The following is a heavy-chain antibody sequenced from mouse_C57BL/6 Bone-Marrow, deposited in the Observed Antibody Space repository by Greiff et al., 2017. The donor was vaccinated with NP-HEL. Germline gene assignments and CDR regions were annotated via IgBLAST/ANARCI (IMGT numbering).Heavy chain of an antibody. J-gene: IGHJ1*03. CDR1: GYTFTSYW. D-gene: IGHD2-14*01. CDR2: IDPSDSYT. CDR3: AREEYDAYWYFDV. Sequence: QVQLQQPGAELVKPGASVKLSCKASGYTFTSYWMQWVKQRPGQGLEWIGEIDPSDSYTNYNQKFKGKATLTVDTYSSTAYMQLSSLTSEDSAVYYCAREEYDAYWYFDVWGTGTTVTVSS. V-gene: IGHV1-50*01.